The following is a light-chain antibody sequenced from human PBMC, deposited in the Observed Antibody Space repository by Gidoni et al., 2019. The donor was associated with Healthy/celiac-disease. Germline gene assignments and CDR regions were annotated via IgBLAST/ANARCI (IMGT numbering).Light chain of an antibody. CDR2: KAS. V-gene: IGKV1-5*03. Sequence: DIQMTQSPSTLSASVGDRVTIPCRASQSISSWLAWYQQKPGKAPKLLIYKASSLESGVPSRFSGSGSGTEFTLTISSLQPDDFATYYCQQYKSYSLTFGQGTKVEIK. J-gene: IGKJ1*01. CDR3: QQYKSYSLT. CDR1: QSISSW.